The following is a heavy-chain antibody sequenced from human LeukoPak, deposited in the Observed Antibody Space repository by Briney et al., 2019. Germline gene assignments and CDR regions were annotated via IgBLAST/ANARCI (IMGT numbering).Heavy chain of an antibody. CDR2: IYYSGST. CDR1: GGSISSYY. J-gene: IGHJ4*02. Sequence: SETLSLTCTVSGGSISSYYWSWIRQPPGKGLEWIGYIYYSGSTNYNPSLKSRVTISVDTSKNQFSLKLSSVTAADTAVYYCVTYYYGSSAPKRNYWGQGILVTVSS. V-gene: IGHV4-59*01. D-gene: IGHD3-22*01. CDR3: VTYYYGSSAPKRNY.